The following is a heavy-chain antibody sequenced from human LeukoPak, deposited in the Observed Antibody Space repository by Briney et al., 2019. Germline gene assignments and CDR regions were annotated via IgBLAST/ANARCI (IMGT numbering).Heavy chain of an antibody. V-gene: IGHV1-69*01. Sequence: PGGSLRLSCAASGFTFSSYGMHWVRQAPGKGLEWMGGIIPIFGTANYAQKFQGRVTITADESTSTAYMELSSLRSEDTAVYYCAVGIAAASVDFDYWGQGTLVTVSS. CDR3: AVGIAAASVDFDY. CDR2: IIPIFGTA. J-gene: IGHJ4*02. D-gene: IGHD6-13*01. CDR1: GFTFSSYG.